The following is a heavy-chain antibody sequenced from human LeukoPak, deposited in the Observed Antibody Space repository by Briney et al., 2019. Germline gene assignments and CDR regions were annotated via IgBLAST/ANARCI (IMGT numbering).Heavy chain of an antibody. Sequence: GGSLRLSCVASGFSFSTYWMHWVRQAPGKGLVWVSRIDNGGTTTLYADSVRGRFTISRDNAKNSLYLQMNSLRAEDTALYYCAKAKIVVVHNAFDIWGQGTMVTVSS. D-gene: IGHD3-22*01. CDR3: AKAKIVVVHNAFDI. J-gene: IGHJ3*02. CDR1: GFSFSTYW. V-gene: IGHV3-74*01. CDR2: IDNGGTTT.